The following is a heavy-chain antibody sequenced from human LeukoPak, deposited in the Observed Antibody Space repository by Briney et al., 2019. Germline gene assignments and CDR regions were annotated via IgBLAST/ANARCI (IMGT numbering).Heavy chain of an antibody. Sequence: PSETLSLTCGVSGGSISNTNWWTWFRQPPGKGLEWIGEVNLQGSTNYNPSLKSRVAISVDKSENHISLKLTSVTAADTAVYYCARGGGPYRPLDYSGQGTLVTVAS. V-gene: IGHV4-4*02. CDR3: ARGGGPYRPLDY. CDR1: GGSISNTNW. J-gene: IGHJ4*02. CDR2: VNLQGST.